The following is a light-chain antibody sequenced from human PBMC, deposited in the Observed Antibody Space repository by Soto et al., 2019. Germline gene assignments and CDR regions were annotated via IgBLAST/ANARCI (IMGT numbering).Light chain of an antibody. CDR1: SSDVGGYNF. CDR3: SSYTSSSTVI. J-gene: IGLJ2*01. Sequence: QSVLTQPASVSGSPGQSITISCTGTSSDVGGYNFVSWYQQHPGKAPKLMLYEVSNRPSGISDRFSGSKSGNTASLTISGLQAEDEADYHCSSYTSSSTVIFGGGTQLTVL. V-gene: IGLV2-14*01. CDR2: EVS.